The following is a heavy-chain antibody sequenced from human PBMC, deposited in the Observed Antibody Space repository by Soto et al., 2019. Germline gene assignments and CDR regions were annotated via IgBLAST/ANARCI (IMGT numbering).Heavy chain of an antibody. J-gene: IGHJ6*02. D-gene: IGHD1-1*01. CDR2: ISSSSSYI. CDR3: ARAIPGPPERSNPYSCYYGMHV. V-gene: IGHV3-21*01. Sequence: RLSCAASGFTFSSYSMNWVRQAPGKGLEWVSSISSSSSYIYYADSVKGRFTISRDNAKNSLYLQMNSLRAEDTAVYYCARAIPGPPERSNPYSCYYGMHVSGQGPPATV. CDR1: GFTFSSYS.